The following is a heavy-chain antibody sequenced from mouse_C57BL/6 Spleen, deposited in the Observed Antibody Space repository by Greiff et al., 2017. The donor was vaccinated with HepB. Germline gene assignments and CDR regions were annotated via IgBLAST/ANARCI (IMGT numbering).Heavy chain of an antibody. CDR1: GYSITSGYY. V-gene: IGHV3-6*01. Sequence: EVKLMESGPGLVKPSQSLSLTCSVTGYSITSGYYWNWIRQFPGNKLEWMGYISYDGSNNYNPSLKNRISITRDTSKNQFFLKLNSVTTEDTATYYCASEGYYGSSPWFAYWGQGTLVTVSA. CDR3: ASEGYYGSSPWFAY. J-gene: IGHJ3*01. D-gene: IGHD1-1*01. CDR2: ISYDGSN.